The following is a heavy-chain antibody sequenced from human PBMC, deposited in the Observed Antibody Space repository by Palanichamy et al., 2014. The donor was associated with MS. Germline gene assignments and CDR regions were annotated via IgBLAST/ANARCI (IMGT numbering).Heavy chain of an antibody. CDR3: ARGPGEEDAFDI. Sequence: QVQVLESGPGLVKPSGTLSLSCTVSGGSITYYYWSWIRQPPGKGLEWIGYIYYTGSTNYNPSLNSRVTISLDTSISQFSLELNSVTAADTAVYYCARGPGEEDAFDIWGQGTMVTVSS. V-gene: IGHV4-59*01. CDR1: GGSITYYY. J-gene: IGHJ3*02. CDR2: IYYTGST. D-gene: IGHD3-10*01.